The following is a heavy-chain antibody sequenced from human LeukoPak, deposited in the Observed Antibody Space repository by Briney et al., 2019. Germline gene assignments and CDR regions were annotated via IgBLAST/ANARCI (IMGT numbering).Heavy chain of an antibody. V-gene: IGHV4-61*02. D-gene: IGHD6-13*01. CDR1: GGSISSDSYS. J-gene: IGHJ6*03. Sequence: SESLSLTCSVSGGSISSDSYSWSWIRQPAGKRLEWIARIYTSGSTNYNPSLKSRVTISVDTSKNQFSLKVSSVTAADTAVYYCARSYSSSSVLSYYYFYMDVWGKGTTVTVSS. CDR3: ARSYSSSSVLSYYYFYMDV. CDR2: IYTSGST.